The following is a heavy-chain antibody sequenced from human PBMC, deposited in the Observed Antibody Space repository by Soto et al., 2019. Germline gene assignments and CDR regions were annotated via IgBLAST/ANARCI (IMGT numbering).Heavy chain of an antibody. Sequence: SETLSLTCTVSGGSISSYYWSWIRQPPGKGLEWIGYIYYSGSTNYNPSLKSRVTISVDTPKNQFSLKLSSVTAADTAVYYCARAADYDFWSGQYYYYYGMDVWGQGTTVTVSS. V-gene: IGHV4-59*01. CDR3: ARAADYDFWSGQYYYYYGMDV. D-gene: IGHD3-3*01. CDR1: GGSISSYY. J-gene: IGHJ6*02. CDR2: IYYSGST.